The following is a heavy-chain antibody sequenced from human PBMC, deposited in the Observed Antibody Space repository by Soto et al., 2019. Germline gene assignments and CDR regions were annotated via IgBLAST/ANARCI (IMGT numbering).Heavy chain of an antibody. CDR3: TRRAHTSRPT. Sequence: QLQLQESGPGLVKSSETLSLTCTVSGGSFTSSSYYWVWIRQPPGKGLEWIGSMYYDGSTYYYPSPKSRAPLSVATSKNQFAVKLSSVTAAATAVYYCTRRAHTSRPTWGQGTLVTVSS. J-gene: IGHJ4*02. CDR2: MYYDGST. V-gene: IGHV4-39*01. D-gene: IGHD2-2*01. CDR1: GGSFTSSSYY.